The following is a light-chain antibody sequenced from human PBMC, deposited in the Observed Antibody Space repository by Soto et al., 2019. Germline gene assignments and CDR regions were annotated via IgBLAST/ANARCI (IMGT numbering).Light chain of an antibody. V-gene: IGLV2-14*01. CDR1: SSDVGAYNY. CDR3: SSYTTTSRRV. CDR2: EVS. J-gene: IGLJ3*02. Sequence: QSALTQPASVSGSPGQSITISCTGTSSDVGAYNYVSWYQQHPGKAPKLMIYEVSSRPSGVSNRFSGSKSGNTASLTISGLQPGDEADYYCSSYTTTSRRVFGGGTKLTVL.